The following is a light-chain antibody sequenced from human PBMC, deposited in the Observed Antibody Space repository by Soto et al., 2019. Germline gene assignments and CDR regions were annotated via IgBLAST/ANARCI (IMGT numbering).Light chain of an antibody. CDR2: STN. CDR3: AAWDDTLSVWV. CDR1: STNIGAGYG. V-gene: IGLV1-40*01. Sequence: QSVLTQPPSVSGAPGQRVSISCTGSSTNIGAGYGVHWYQQRPGTAPKLLVYSTNQRPSGVPDRFSGSKSGTSASLAISGLQSEDEADYYCAAWDDTLSVWVFGGGTKLTVL. J-gene: IGLJ3*02.